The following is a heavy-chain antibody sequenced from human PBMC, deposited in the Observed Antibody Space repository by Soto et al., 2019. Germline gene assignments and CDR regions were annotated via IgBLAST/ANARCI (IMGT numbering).Heavy chain of an antibody. Sequence: SETLSLTCTVSGGSIYTYSWTWIRQPAGKGLEWIGNIYSSGSANYNPSLKSRVSMSVDTSKNQFSLKLNSVTAADTAVYYCATIVGANDYWGQGTLVTVSS. CDR3: ATIVGANDY. J-gene: IGHJ4*02. CDR1: GGSIYTYS. D-gene: IGHD1-26*01. V-gene: IGHV4-4*07. CDR2: IYSSGSA.